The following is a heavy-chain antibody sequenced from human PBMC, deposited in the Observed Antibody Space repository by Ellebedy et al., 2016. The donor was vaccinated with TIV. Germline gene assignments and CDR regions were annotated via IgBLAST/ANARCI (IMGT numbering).Heavy chain of an antibody. CDR2: IIPIFGTA. V-gene: IGHV1-69*06. Sequence: SVKVSXKASRGTFSSYAISWVRQAPGQGLEWMGGIIPIFGTANYAQKFQGRVTITADKSTSTAYMELSSLRSEDTAVYYCARPKVGATPYYYYGMDVWGQGTTVTVSS. CDR3: ARPKVGATPYYYYGMDV. J-gene: IGHJ6*02. CDR1: RGTFSSYA. D-gene: IGHD1-26*01.